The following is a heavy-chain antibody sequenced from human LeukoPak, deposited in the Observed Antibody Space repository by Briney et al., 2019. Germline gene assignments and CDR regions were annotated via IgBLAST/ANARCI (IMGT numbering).Heavy chain of an antibody. CDR2: ISAYNGNT. V-gene: IGHV1-18*01. CDR1: GYTFTNFG. D-gene: IGHD2-2*01. Sequence: ASVKVSCKASGYTFTNFGISWVRQAPGQGLEWMGWISAYNGNTNYAQRLQGRVTMTTDTSTSTAYMELSSLRSEDTAVYYCAKDGGDCSSISCLYFFDSWGQGTLVTVSS. CDR3: AKDGGDCSSISCLYFFDS. J-gene: IGHJ4*02.